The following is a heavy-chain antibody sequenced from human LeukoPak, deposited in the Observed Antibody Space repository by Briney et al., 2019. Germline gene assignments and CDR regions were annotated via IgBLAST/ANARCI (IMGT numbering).Heavy chain of an antibody. D-gene: IGHD3-9*01. CDR2: ISSSSSYI. V-gene: IGHV3-21*01. CDR3: ARDRYGRPMGYYFDY. CDR1: GFTFSSYS. Sequence: GGSLRLSCAASGFTFSSYSMNWVRQAPGKGLEWVSSISSSSSYIYYADSVKGRFTISRDNAKNSLYLQMNSLGAEDTAVYYCARDRYGRPMGYYFDYWGQGTLVTVSS. J-gene: IGHJ4*02.